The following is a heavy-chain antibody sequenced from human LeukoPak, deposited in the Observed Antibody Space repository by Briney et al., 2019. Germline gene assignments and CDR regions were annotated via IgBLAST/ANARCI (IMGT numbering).Heavy chain of an antibody. CDR3: ARGGYSSSWGNNWFDP. J-gene: IGHJ5*02. V-gene: IGHV4-59*01. CDR1: GGSISSYY. Sequence: SETLSLTCTVSGGSISSYYWSWIRQLPGKGLEWIGYIYYSGSTNYNPSLKSRVTISVDTSKNQFSLRLSSVTAADTAVYYCARGGYSSSWGNNWFDPWGQGTLVTVSS. D-gene: IGHD6-13*01. CDR2: IYYSGST.